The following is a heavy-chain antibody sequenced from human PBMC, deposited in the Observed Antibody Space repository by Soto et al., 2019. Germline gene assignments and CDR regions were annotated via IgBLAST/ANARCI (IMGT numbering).Heavy chain of an antibody. V-gene: IGHV6-1*01. CDR1: GDSVSSNRAA. Sequence: VQLQQSGPGLVKPSQTLSLTCAISGDSVSSNRAAWGWIRQSPSRGLEWLGRTYYRSRWYTDYAHSVKSPRTMNPDTYRIRFPLQVNSVTPEDTAVYYCARKEAAATNDAFDMWGPGTMVTVSS. CDR2: TYYRSRWYT. J-gene: IGHJ3*02. D-gene: IGHD6-25*01. CDR3: ARKEAAATNDAFDM.